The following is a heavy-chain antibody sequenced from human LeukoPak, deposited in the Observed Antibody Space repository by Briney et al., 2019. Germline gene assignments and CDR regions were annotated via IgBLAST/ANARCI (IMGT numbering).Heavy chain of an antibody. J-gene: IGHJ3*02. Sequence: PGGSLRLSCAASGFTFSSYNMNWVRQAPGKGLEWVSYISSSSSTIYYADSVKGRFTISRDNAENSLYLQMNSLRDEDTAVYYCAREATRDSSGFYDAFDIWGQGTMVTVSS. CDR3: AREATRDSSGFYDAFDI. CDR1: GFTFSSYN. D-gene: IGHD3-22*01. CDR2: ISSSSSTI. V-gene: IGHV3-48*02.